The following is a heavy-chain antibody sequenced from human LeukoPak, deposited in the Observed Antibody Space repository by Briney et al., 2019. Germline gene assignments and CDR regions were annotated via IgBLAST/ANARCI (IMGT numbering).Heavy chain of an antibody. CDR2: IIPIFGTA. D-gene: IGHD2-2*02. Sequence: ASVKVSCKASGGTFSSYAISWVRQAPGQGLEWMGGIIPIFGTANYAQKFQGRVTITTDEFTSTAYMELSSLRSDDTAVYYCAREPGYCSSTSCYTIWGQGTMVTVSS. V-gene: IGHV1-69*05. CDR3: AREPGYCSSTSCYTI. CDR1: GGTFSSYA. J-gene: IGHJ3*02.